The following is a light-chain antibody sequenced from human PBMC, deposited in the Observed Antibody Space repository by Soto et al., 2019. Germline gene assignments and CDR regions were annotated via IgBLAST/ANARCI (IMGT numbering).Light chain of an antibody. J-gene: IGKJ4*01. CDR1: QSVSSSY. CDR2: AAS. V-gene: IGKV3-20*01. CDR3: HQYDSSPLT. Sequence: EIVLTQSPGTLSLSPGERATLSCRASQSVSSSYLAWYQQKPGQAPSLPLDAASSRATGIPDRFSGSGSGTDFSLTISRLAPEDFEVYYCHQYDSSPLTFGGGTKVEIK.